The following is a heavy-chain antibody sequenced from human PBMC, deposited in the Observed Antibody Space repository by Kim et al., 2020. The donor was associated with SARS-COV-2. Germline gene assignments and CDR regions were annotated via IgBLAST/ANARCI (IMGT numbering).Heavy chain of an antibody. CDR2: ISGSGGST. V-gene: IGHV3-23*01. J-gene: IGHJ6*02. Sequence: GGSLRLSCAASGFTFSSYAMSWVRQAPGKGLEWVSAISGSGGSTYYADSVKGRFTISRDNSKNTLYLQMNSLRAEDTAVYYCAKDTEIGSYPHYYYYYYGMDVWGQGTTVTVSS. CDR3: AKDTEIGSYPHYYYYYYGMDV. CDR1: GFTFSSYA. D-gene: IGHD1-26*01.